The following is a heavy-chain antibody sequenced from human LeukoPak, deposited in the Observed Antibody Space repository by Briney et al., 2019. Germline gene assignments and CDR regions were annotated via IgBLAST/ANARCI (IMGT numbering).Heavy chain of an antibody. CDR1: GFTFSSYW. Sequence: GGSLRLSCASSGFTFSSYWMHWVRQAPGKGLVWVLRINSDWSSTRYADSVKGRFTISRDNAKNTLYLQMNSLRAEDTAVYYCARERRRTYYYDSSGYQYSTKGAFDIWGQGTMVTVSS. CDR2: INSDWSST. J-gene: IGHJ3*02. D-gene: IGHD3-22*01. CDR3: ARERRRTYYYDSSGYQYSTKGAFDI. V-gene: IGHV3-74*01.